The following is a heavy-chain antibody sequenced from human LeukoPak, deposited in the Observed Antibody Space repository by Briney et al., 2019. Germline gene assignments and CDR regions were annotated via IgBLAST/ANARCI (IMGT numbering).Heavy chain of an antibody. CDR2: MNHNSGNT. Sequence: ASVKVSCKASGYTFTSCDINWVRQATGQGLEWMGWMNHNSGNTGYAQKFQGRVTMTRNTSISTAYMELSSLRSEDTAVYYCARGPIRRLGELSSKPNWFDPWGQGTPVTVSS. CDR1: GYTFTSCD. CDR3: ARGPIRRLGELSSKPNWFDP. D-gene: IGHD3-16*02. J-gene: IGHJ5*02. V-gene: IGHV1-8*01.